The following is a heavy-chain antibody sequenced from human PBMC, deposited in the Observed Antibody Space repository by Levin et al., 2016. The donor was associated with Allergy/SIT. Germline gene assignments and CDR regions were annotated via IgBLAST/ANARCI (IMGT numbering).Heavy chain of an antibody. V-gene: IGHV3-48*03. CDR1: GFTFSSYE. Sequence: GESLKISCAASGFTFSSYEMNWVRQAPGKGLEWVSYISSSGSTIYYADSVKGRFTISRDNSKNTLYLQMNSLRAEDTAVYYCAKDMRYCSSTSCRRVPPPSYVSAFDIWGQGTMVTVSS. D-gene: IGHD2-2*01. CDR3: AKDMRYCSSTSCRRVPPPSYVSAFDI. CDR2: ISSSGSTI. J-gene: IGHJ3*02.